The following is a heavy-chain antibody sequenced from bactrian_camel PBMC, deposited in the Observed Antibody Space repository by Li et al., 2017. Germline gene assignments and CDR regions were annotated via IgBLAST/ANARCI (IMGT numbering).Heavy chain of an antibody. CDR1: KYTYKRRC. V-gene: IGHV3S1*01. D-gene: IGHD1*01. CDR2: IESGDST. Sequence: HVQLVESGGGSVQAGGSLRLSCAASKYTYKRRCLAWFRQAPGEEGEGVATIESGDSTTYADSVKGRFTISKDNAEITLYLEMNNLKAEDTATYYCAEDDRVVRCFPAVDFAVWGRGTQVTVS. CDR3: AEDDRVVRCFPAVDFAV. J-gene: IGHJ4*01.